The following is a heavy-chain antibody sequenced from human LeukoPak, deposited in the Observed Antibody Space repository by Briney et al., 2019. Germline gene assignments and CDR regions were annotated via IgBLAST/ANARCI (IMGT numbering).Heavy chain of an antibody. V-gene: IGHV1-2*02. CDR1: GYTFTGYY. J-gene: IGHJ4*02. Sequence: ASVKVSCKASGYTFTGYYMHWVRQAPGQGLEWMGWINPNSGGTNYAQKFQGRVTMTRDTSISTAYMELGRLRSDDTAVYYCARDSSSGWPKYYFDYWGQGTLVTVSS. D-gene: IGHD6-19*01. CDR3: ARDSSSGWPKYYFDY. CDR2: INPNSGGT.